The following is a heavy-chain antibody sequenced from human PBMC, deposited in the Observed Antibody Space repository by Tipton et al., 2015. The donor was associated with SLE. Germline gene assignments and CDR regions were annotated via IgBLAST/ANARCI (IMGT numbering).Heavy chain of an antibody. V-gene: IGHV4-59*01. CDR3: AKRKWDSSSRCHPFDY. CDR2: IYYSGST. CDR1: GGSISSYY. D-gene: IGHD6-13*01. Sequence: LRLSCTVSGGSISSYYWSWIRQPPGKGLEWIGYIYYSGSTNYNPSLKSRVTISVDTSKNTLYLQMNSLRAEDTAVYYCAKRKWDSSSRCHPFDYWGQGTLVTVSS. J-gene: IGHJ4*02.